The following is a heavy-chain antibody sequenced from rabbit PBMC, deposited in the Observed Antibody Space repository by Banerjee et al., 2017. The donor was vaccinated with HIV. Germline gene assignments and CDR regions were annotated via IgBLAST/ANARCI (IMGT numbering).Heavy chain of an antibody. CDR1: GFSFSSSYW. CDR3: ANNAVASTSVYPDWLDL. V-gene: IGHV1S45*01. CDR2: IGAGSGSA. D-gene: IGHD1-1*01. J-gene: IGHJ5*01. Sequence: QEQLEESGGDLVKPEGSLTLTCTASGFSFSSSYWIYWVRQAPGKGLEWIACIGAGSGSAYYASWAKGRFTISKTSSTTVTLQMSSLTAADTATYFCANNAVASTSVYPDWLDLWGQGTLVTVS.